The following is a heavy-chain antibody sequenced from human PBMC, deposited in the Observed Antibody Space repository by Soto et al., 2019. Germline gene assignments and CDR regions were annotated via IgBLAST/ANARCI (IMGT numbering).Heavy chain of an antibody. CDR1: GYTFTGYY. D-gene: IGHD6-19*01. J-gene: IGHJ4*02. CDR2: INPNSGGT. Sequence: GASVKVSCKASGYTFTGYYMHWVRQAPGQGLEWMGWINPNSGGTNYAQKFQGWVTMTRDTSISTAYMELSRLRSDDTAVYYCARSIAVAGSVYYFDYWGQGTLVTVYS. CDR3: ARSIAVAGSVYYFDY. V-gene: IGHV1-2*04.